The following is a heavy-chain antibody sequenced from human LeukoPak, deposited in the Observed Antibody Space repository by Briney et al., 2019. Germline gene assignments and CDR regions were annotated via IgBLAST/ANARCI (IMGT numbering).Heavy chain of an antibody. J-gene: IGHJ4*02. CDR2: TYYRSKWYN. CDR1: GDSVSSNSAA. V-gene: IGHV6-1*01. D-gene: IGHD3-16*02. Sequence: SQTLSLTCAISGDSVSSNSAAWNWIRQSPSRGLEWLGRTYYRSKWYNDYAVSVKSRITINPDTSKNQFSLQLNSVTPEDTAVYYCARSGYDYVWGSYRPSYFDYWGQGTLVTVSS. CDR3: ARSGYDYVWGSYRPSYFDY.